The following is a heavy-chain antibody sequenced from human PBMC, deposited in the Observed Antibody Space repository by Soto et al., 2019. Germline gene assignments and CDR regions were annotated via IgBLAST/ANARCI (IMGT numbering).Heavy chain of an antibody. D-gene: IGHD4-4*01. J-gene: IGHJ6*03. V-gene: IGHV3-72*01. CDR2: SRSKANSYTT. CDR1: GFTLIDHY. Sequence: LGGSLRLSCAASGFTLIDHYKDWIRQAPGEGLEWVGRSRSKANSYTTEYAASVKGRFTVSRDESKNSVYLQMDSLKSEDTAVYYCVRGPRGTPVTPGFYDSYMDXWGKGTTVTVSS. CDR3: VRGPRGTPVTPGFYDSYMDX.